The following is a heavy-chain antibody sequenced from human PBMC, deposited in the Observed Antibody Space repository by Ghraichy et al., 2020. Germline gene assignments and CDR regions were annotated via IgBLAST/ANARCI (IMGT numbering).Heavy chain of an antibody. CDR2: ISPNSGVT. Sequence: LVKVSCKASGYTFTGYYIHWVRQAPGQGLEWMGWISPNSGVTNYAQKFQGRVTMTRDTSISTAYLELISLTSDDTAVYYCARDLRQHLATYYYYYAMNVWGQGTTVTVSS. J-gene: IGHJ6*02. CDR3: ARDLRQHLATYYYYYAMNV. D-gene: IGHD5-12*01. CDR1: GYTFTGYY. V-gene: IGHV1-2*02.